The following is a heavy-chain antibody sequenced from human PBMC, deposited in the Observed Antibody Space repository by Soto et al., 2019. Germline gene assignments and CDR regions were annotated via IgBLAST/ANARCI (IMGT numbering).Heavy chain of an antibody. V-gene: IGHV4-4*02. J-gene: IGHJ6*02. Sequence: SETLSLTCTISGASISSINWWSLVLQPPGKGLEWIWEIYHSGSTNYNPSLKSRVTISVDKSKNQFSLKLSSVTAADTAVYYCASMDSSGWFVAPPGYYGMDVCGQGTTVTVSS. CDR1: GASISSINW. D-gene: IGHD6-19*01. CDR2: IYHSGST. CDR3: ASMDSSGWFVAPPGYYGMDV.